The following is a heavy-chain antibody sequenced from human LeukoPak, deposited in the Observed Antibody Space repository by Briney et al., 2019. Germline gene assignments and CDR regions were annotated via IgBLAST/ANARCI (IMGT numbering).Heavy chain of an antibody. CDR2: IYTSGST. CDR3: ARSEEGYGMATIQGGGFDY. D-gene: IGHD5-24*01. V-gene: IGHV4-61*02. Sequence: PSETLSPTCTVSGGSISSGSYYWSWIRQPAGKGLEWIGRIYTSGSTNYNPSLKSRVTISVDRSQNHLSLNLNSVTAADTAVYYCARSEEGYGMATIQGGGFDYWGQGTLVTVSS. J-gene: IGHJ4*02. CDR1: GGSISSGSYY.